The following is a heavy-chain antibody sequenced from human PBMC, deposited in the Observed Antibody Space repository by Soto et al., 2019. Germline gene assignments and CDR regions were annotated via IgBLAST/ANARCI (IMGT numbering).Heavy chain of an antibody. J-gene: IGHJ6*02. D-gene: IGHD3-10*01. Sequence: QVQLVQSGAEVKKPGSSVKVSCKASGGTFSSYAISWVRQAPGQGLEWMGGIIPIFGTANYAQKFQGRVTITADESTSTAYMELSSLRSEDTAVYYCARPVPPSLWCGDQYYYGMDVWGQGTTVTVSS. CDR2: IIPIFGTA. V-gene: IGHV1-69*01. CDR1: GGTFSSYA. CDR3: ARPVPPSLWCGDQYYYGMDV.